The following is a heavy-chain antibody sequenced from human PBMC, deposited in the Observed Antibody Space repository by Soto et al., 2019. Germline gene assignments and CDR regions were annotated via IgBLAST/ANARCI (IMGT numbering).Heavy chain of an antibody. J-gene: IGHJ4*02. CDR3: ACAPARVGYPIGYSFDY. D-gene: IGHD5-18*01. V-gene: IGHV3-48*02. Sequence: GGSLRLSCAASGFTFSSYSMNWVRQAPGKGLEWVSDISSSSSTIYYADSVKGRFTISRDNAKNTLYLQMNSLRDEDTAVYYFACAPARVGYPIGYSFDYWGQGTLVTVSS. CDR2: ISSSSSTI. CDR1: GFTFSSYS.